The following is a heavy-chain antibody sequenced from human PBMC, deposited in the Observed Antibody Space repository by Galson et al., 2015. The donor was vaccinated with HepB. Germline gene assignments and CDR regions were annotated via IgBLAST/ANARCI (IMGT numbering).Heavy chain of an antibody. V-gene: IGHV1-18*01. CDR2: ISAHNGIT. CDR3: ATVLFGSGAYWTFEI. Sequence: WMGWISAHNGITNYAQKVQGRVTMTTDTSKNTMFLQMNSLRAEDTAVYYCATVLFGSGAYWTFEIWGQGTLVTVSS. J-gene: IGHJ3*02. D-gene: IGHD3-22*01.